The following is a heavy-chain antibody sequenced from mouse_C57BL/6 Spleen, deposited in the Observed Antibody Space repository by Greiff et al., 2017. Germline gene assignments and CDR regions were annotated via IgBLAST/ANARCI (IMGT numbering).Heavy chain of an antibody. D-gene: IGHD2-14*01. J-gene: IGHJ1*03. CDR3: AMSEGYFWYIDV. V-gene: IGHV1-74*01. CDR2: IHPSASDT. Sequence: QVQLQQPGAELVKPGASVKVSCKASGYPFTSYWLHWVKQRPGQGLEWVGWIHPSASDTNYNLKFKGKATLTVDKSSSNAYMQLSSLTSEDLAVYDCAMSEGYFWYIDVWGTGTTGTVSS. CDR1: GYPFTSYW.